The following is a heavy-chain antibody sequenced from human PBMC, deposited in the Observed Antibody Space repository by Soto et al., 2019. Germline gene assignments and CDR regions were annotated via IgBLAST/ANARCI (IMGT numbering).Heavy chain of an antibody. V-gene: IGHV4-61*01. CDR2: IDYSGNT. J-gene: IGHJ2*01. Sequence: QVPLQESGPGLVKPSETLSLTCTVSGGSVSTAYYYWSWIRQSPGRGLEWIGYIDYSGNTNYNPSLKSRVTISRDTSKNEFSLKLSSVTAADTALYYCTRDLYDYDNNGYSRYWYFELWGRGTLVTVSS. D-gene: IGHD3-22*01. CDR1: GGSVSTAYYY. CDR3: TRDLYDYDNNGYSRYWYFEL.